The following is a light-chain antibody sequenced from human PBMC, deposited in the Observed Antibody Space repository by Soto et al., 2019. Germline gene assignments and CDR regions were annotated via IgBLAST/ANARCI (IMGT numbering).Light chain of an antibody. V-gene: IGKV3D-15*01. Sequence: EIVMTQSPATLSMSRAERATLCCIPIQSLSSNLAWYQQKPGQAPRLLIYGVSARATGIPARFSGSGSGTEFTLTISSLQSEDFAIYYCQQYNNWPPGITFGQGTRLEI. CDR1: QSLSSN. CDR3: QQYNNWPPGIT. CDR2: GVS. J-gene: IGKJ5*01.